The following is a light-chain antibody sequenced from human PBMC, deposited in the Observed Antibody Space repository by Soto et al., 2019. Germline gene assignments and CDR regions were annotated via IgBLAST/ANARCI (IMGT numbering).Light chain of an antibody. CDR2: EVR. V-gene: IGLV2-14*01. CDR3: TSYTPTSPTYV. CDR1: SSDVGDYNY. Sequence: QSVLTQPASVSGSAGQSITISCTGTSSDVGDYNYVSWYQQHPGKAPKLLIFEVRHRPSGVSNRFSGSKSANTASLTISGLQAEDESDYYCTSYTPTSPTYVSGNATKVTVL. J-gene: IGLJ1*01.